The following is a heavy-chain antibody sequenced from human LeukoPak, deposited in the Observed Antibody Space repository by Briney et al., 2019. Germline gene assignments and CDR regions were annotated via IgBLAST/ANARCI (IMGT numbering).Heavy chain of an antibody. Sequence: GGSLRLSCVAYGFNFRDYSMNWVRQAPGKGLDWVSGISGTSSFMYYGDSVKGRFTVSRDNAKNSLYLQMESLRVEDTAVYYCARDLHYYGSGPWGQGTLVTVSS. CDR3: ARDLHYYGSGP. D-gene: IGHD3-10*01. V-gene: IGHV3-21*01. J-gene: IGHJ5*02. CDR1: GFNFRDYS. CDR2: ISGTSSFM.